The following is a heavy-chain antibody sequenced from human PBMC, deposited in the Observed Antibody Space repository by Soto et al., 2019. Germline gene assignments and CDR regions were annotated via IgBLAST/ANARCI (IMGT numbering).Heavy chain of an antibody. CDR2: IYYSGST. CDR3: ARLAYGDYYFDY. J-gene: IGHJ4*02. Sequence: SETLSLTCTVSGGSISSYYWSWIRQPPGKGLEWIGYIYYSGSTNYNPSLKSRVTISVDTSKNQFSLKLSSVTAADTAVYYCARLAYGDYYFDYWGQGTLVTVSS. V-gene: IGHV4-59*08. D-gene: IGHD4-17*01. CDR1: GGSISSYY.